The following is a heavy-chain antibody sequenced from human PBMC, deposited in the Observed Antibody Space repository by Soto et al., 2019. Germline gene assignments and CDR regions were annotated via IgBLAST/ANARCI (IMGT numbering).Heavy chain of an antibody. V-gene: IGHV1-46*01. D-gene: IGHD3-22*01. J-gene: IGHJ3*02. CDR2: INPSGGST. Sequence: GASVKVSCKASGSTFTSNYMHWVRQAPGRGLEWMGIINPSGGSTNYAQKFQGRVSMTTDTSTSTLYMELSSLRSEDTAMYYCARGYYYYDSSGLGAFDIWGQGTMVTVSS. CDR1: GSTFTSNY. CDR3: ARGYYYYDSSGLGAFDI.